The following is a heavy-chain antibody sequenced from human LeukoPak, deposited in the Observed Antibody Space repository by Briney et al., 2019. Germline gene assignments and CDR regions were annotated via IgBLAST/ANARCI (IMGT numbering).Heavy chain of an antibody. CDR3: AKDDILTGTLDY. Sequence: PGGSLRLSCAASGFTFSSYAMHWVRQAPGKGLEWVSAISGSGGSTYYADSVKGRFTISRDNSKNTLYLQMNSLRAEDTAVYYCAKDDILTGTLDYWGQGTLVTVSS. J-gene: IGHJ4*02. CDR1: GFTFSSYA. V-gene: IGHV3-23*01. CDR2: ISGSGGST. D-gene: IGHD3-9*01.